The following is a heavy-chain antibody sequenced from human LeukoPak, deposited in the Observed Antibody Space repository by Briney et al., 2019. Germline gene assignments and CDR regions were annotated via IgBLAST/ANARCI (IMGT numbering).Heavy chain of an antibody. CDR2: IIPIFGTA. CDR1: GGTFSSYA. J-gene: IGHJ6*03. Sequence: ASVKVSCKASGGTFSSYAISWVRQAPGQGLEWMGGIIPIFGTANYAQKLQGRVTMTTDTSTSTAYMELRSLRSDDTAVYYCAGQAPDIVVVPAATDYYYYYYMDVWGKGTTVTVSS. D-gene: IGHD2-2*01. V-gene: IGHV1-69*05. CDR3: AGQAPDIVVVPAATDYYYYYYMDV.